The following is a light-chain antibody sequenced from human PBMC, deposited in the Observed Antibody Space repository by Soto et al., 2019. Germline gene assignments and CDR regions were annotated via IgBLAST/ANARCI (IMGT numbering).Light chain of an antibody. V-gene: IGKV1-9*01. CDR1: QGISSY. J-gene: IGKJ1*01. Sequence: DIQLTQSPSFLSASVGDRVTITCRASQGISSYLAWYQQKPGKAPELLIYAASTLQSGVPSRFSGSGSGTDFTLTISSLQPEDSATYYCQQLNTYPPWTVGQGTKVDIK. CDR2: AAS. CDR3: QQLNTYPPWT.